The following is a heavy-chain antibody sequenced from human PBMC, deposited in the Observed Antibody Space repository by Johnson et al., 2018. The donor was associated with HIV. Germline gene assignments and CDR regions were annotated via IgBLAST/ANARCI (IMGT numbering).Heavy chain of an antibody. CDR2: ISWNSDGSST. D-gene: IGHD4-17*01. Sequence: VQLVESGGALVQPGRSLRLSCLASGFTFEDYAMYWVRQAPGKGLEWVSGISWNSDGSSTNYEDSVKGRFTISRDNAKNPLYLQMSSLRAEDTAVYYCARHYGWGDHWDAFDIWGQGTMVTVSS. J-gene: IGHJ3*02. CDR1: GFTFEDYA. V-gene: IGHV3-9*01. CDR3: ARHYGWGDHWDAFDI.